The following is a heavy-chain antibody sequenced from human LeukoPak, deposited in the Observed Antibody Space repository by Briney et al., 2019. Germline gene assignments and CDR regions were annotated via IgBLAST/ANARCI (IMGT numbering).Heavy chain of an antibody. Sequence: PGGSLTLSCAASGFTFSRYDMHWVRQAPGKGLEWDSGIATTGGTYYADSVRGRFTISRENAKNSLYLQMNSLRAEDTAVYYCAKDSSGYYYFDYWGQGTLVTVSS. V-gene: IGHV3-13*01. J-gene: IGHJ4*02. D-gene: IGHD3-22*01. CDR3: AKDSSGYYYFDY. CDR2: IATTGGT. CDR1: GFTFSRYD.